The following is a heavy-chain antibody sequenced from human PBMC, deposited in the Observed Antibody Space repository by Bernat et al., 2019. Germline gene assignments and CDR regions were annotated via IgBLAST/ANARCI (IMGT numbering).Heavy chain of an antibody. CDR3: ARGRGWGRGPQPFDP. V-gene: IGHV1-3*01. CDR1: GYTFTSYA. D-gene: IGHD7-27*01. CDR2: INAGNGNT. J-gene: IGHJ5*02. Sequence: QVQLVQSGAEVKKPGASVKVSCKASGYTFTSYAMHWVRQAPGQRLEWMGWINAGNGNTKYSQKFQGRVTITRDTSASTAYMELSSLRSEDTAVYYCARGRGWGRGPQPFDPWGQGTLVTVSS.